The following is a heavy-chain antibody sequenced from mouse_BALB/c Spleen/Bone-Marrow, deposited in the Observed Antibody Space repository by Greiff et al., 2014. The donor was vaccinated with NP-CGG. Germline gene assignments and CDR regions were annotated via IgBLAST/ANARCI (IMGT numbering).Heavy chain of an antibody. V-gene: IGHV14-3*02. CDR3: ASYYYGSSYGLAY. CDR2: IDPANGNT. CDR1: GFNIKDTY. D-gene: IGHD1-1*01. J-gene: IGHJ3*01. Sequence: VQLQQSGAELVKPGASVKLSCTASGFNIKDTYMHWVKQRPEQGLEWIGRIDPANGNTKYDPKFQGKATITADTSSNTAYLQLSSLTSEDTAVYYCASYYYGSSYGLAYWGQGTLVTVSA.